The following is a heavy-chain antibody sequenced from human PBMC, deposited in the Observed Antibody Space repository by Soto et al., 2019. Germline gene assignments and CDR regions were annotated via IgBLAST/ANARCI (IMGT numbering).Heavy chain of an antibody. D-gene: IGHD3-16*01. V-gene: IGHV3-30*18. Sequence: PGGSLRLSCAASGFTFSSYGMHWVRQAPGKGLEWVAVISYDGSNKYYADSVKGRFTISRDNSKNTLYLQMNSLRAEDTAVYYCAKDTENFYDFFDYWGQGTLVTVSS. CDR3: AKDTENFYDFFDY. CDR1: GFTFSSYG. J-gene: IGHJ4*02. CDR2: ISYDGSNK.